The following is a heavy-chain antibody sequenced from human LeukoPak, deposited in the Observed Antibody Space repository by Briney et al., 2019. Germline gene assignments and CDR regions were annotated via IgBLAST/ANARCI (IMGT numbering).Heavy chain of an antibody. CDR1: GFTFSSDY. J-gene: IGHJ4*02. CDR3: ARGPSSARYPLDF. CDR2: IYSGGTT. Sequence: GGSLRLSCGASGFTFSSDYMTWVRQAPGKGLEWVSLIYSGGTTDYADSVKGRFTISRDDSKNTLFLQMNNLTAEDTAVYFCARGPSSARYPLDFWGQGTLVTVSS. D-gene: IGHD6-19*01. V-gene: IGHV3-53*01.